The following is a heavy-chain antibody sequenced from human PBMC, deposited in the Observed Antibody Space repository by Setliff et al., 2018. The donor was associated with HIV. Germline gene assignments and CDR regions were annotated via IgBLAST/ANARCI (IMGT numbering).Heavy chain of an antibody. V-gene: IGHV4-39*02. CDR2: IHYGGFF. D-gene: IGHD2-8*01. CDR3: ARPTTGVGGGAAFDI. J-gene: IGHJ3*02. CDR1: GGSFRSSRYY. Sequence: SETLSLTCTVSGGSFRSSRYYWGWIRQPPGKGLEWIGNIHYGGFFWYSPSLKSRVTISVDTSKNHFSLKLNSVTAADTAVYFCARPTTGVGGGAAFDIWGQGTMVTVSS.